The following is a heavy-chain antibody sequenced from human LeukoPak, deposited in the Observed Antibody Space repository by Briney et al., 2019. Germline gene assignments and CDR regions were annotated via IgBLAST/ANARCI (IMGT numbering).Heavy chain of an antibody. CDR2: ISYDEVTT. CDR1: GLTFRNYG. J-gene: IGHJ3*01. CDR3: AKEFYDYGGNTDAFDV. D-gene: IGHD4-23*01. Sequence: GGSLRLSCAASGLTFRNYGMHWVRQSPGRGLELVAVISYDEVTTYYADSVEGRFTISRDNSKNTLYLQMNDLRAEDTAVYYCAKEFYDYGGNTDAFDVWGHGTVVTVSS. V-gene: IGHV3-30*18.